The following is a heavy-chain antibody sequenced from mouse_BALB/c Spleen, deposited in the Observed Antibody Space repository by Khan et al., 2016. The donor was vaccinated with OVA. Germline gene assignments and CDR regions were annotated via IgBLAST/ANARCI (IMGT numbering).Heavy chain of an antibody. D-gene: IGHD1-1*02. CDR1: GYPFTDYN. V-gene: IGHV1-18*01. CDR3: ARHGYGGFAY. Sequence: VRLQQSGPELVKPGASVKIPCKASGYPFTDYNMAWVKQSHGRGLEWIGDIFPYNGGTVYNQKFKGKATLTVDKSSSTAFMELRSLTSEDTAVYYCARHGYGGFAYWGQGTLVTVSA. J-gene: IGHJ3*01. CDR2: IFPYNGGT.